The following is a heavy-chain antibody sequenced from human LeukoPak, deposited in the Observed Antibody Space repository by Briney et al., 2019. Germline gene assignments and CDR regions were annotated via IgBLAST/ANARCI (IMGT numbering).Heavy chain of an antibody. J-gene: IGHJ3*02. CDR3: ARDSDSSGPGFWDI. CDR1: GFTFSTYW. CDR2: INQDGSQK. Sequence: GGSLRLSCGASGFTFSTYWMSWVRQAPGKGLEWVASINQDGSQKYYVDSVKGRFTISRDNAKYSLYLQMNSLRAEDTAVYYCARDSDSSGPGFWDIWGQGTMVTVSS. D-gene: IGHD3-22*01. V-gene: IGHV3-7*01.